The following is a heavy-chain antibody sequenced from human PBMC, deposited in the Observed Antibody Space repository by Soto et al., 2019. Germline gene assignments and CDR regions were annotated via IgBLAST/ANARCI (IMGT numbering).Heavy chain of an antibody. Sequence: ETLSLTCRDYGGSISDDYWSWIRQPPGKGLEWIGYMYKGGSINYNPSLKSRVTISVDTSKNQFSLKLNSVTAADTAVYYCARSYYDRSGYAVDPWGQGTLVTVSS. CDR3: ARSYYDRSGYAVDP. CDR1: GGSISDDY. CDR2: MYKGGSI. J-gene: IGHJ5*02. D-gene: IGHD3-22*01. V-gene: IGHV4-4*09.